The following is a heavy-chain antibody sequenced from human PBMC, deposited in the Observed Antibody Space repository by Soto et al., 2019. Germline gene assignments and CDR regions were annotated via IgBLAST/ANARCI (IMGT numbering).Heavy chain of an antibody. D-gene: IGHD6-13*01. J-gene: IGHJ6*02. V-gene: IGHV2-5*02. CDR1: WFSLHNRGVG. CDR2: SYWDDDK. CDR3: AHSLGAAACTWNKYYYYGMGV. Sequence: SGPTLVNTTQTPSLTCTFYWFSLHNRGVGVLWIRQPPGKALEWLALSYWDDDKRYSPSLKSRLTITKDTSKNQVVLTMTNMDPAVTATYYCAHSLGAAACTWNKYYYYGMGVWGQGTTVTVSS.